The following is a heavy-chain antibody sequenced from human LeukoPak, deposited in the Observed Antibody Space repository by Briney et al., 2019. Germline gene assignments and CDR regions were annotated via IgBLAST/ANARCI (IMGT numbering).Heavy chain of an antibody. CDR1: GLTFSSYA. J-gene: IGHJ4*02. V-gene: IGHV3-23*01. D-gene: IGHD6-13*01. CDR3: AKDKGAGSSWYGELDY. Sequence: GGSLRLSCAASGLTFSSYAMSWVRQAPGKGLEWVSAISGSGGSTYYADSVKGRFTISRDNSKNTLYLQMNSLRAEDTAVYYCAKDKGAGSSWYGELDYWGQGTLVTVSS. CDR2: ISGSGGST.